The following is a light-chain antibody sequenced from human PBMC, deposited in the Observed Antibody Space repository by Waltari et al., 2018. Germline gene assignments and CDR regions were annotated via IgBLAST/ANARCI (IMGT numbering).Light chain of an antibody. CDR3: CSYAGSSTSPYV. CDR2: EGS. Sequence: QSALTQPASVSGSPGQSITISCTGTSSDVGSYNLVSWYQQHPGKAPKLVIYEGSPRPSGVSNRFSGSKSGNTASLTISGLQAEDEADYYCCSYAGSSTSPYVFGTGTKVTVL. V-gene: IGLV2-23*01. J-gene: IGLJ1*01. CDR1: SSDVGSYNL.